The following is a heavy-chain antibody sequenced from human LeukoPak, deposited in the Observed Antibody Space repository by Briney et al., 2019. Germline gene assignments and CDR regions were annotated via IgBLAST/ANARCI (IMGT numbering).Heavy chain of an antibody. CDR1: GASVGSAGYY. Sequence: PSETLSLTCTVSGASVGSAGYYWSWIRQPPGGGLDWIGYVYYTANTNYNPSLKSRVTMSVDPSRNQFSLKVTSETAADTAIYYCARTQSQSGSYRYYFGYWGQGTLVTVSS. J-gene: IGHJ4*02. CDR3: ARTQSQSGSYRYYFGY. CDR2: VYYTANT. V-gene: IGHV4-61*08. D-gene: IGHD1-26*01.